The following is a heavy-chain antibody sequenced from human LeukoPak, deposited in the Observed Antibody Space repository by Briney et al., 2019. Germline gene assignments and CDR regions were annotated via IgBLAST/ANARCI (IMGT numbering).Heavy chain of an antibody. CDR1: GFSFSDYG. CDR3: AKRVVIKSTDYFYYYIHV. Sequence: GSLRLSCEASGFSFSDYGMHWVRQAPGKGLELVAFIRYDGSNKYYADSVKGRFTVSRDNSQSTLYLQMNSLRVEDTAVYYCAKRVVIKSTDYFYYYIHVWGKGTTVTVSS. D-gene: IGHD3-3*01. V-gene: IGHV3-30*02. J-gene: IGHJ6*03. CDR2: IRYDGSNK.